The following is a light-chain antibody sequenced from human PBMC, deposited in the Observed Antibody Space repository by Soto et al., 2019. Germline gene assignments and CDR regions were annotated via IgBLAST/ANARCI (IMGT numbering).Light chain of an antibody. CDR2: AAS. CDR1: QSISRY. V-gene: IGKV1-39*01. Sequence: DIQMTQSPSSLSASVGDRVTITCRASQSISRYLNWYQQKPGKAPKLLIYAASSLQSGVPTRFSGTGSGTDFSLSISSLQPEDFATYYCQQSYRTPPITFGQGTRLEMK. J-gene: IGKJ5*01. CDR3: QQSYRTPPIT.